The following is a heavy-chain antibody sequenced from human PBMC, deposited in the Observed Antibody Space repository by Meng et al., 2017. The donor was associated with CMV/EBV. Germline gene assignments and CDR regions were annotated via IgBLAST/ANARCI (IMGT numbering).Heavy chain of an antibody. D-gene: IGHD3-10*01. CDR3: ASPLNLHRGAFDI. J-gene: IGHJ3*02. Sequence: SVKVSCKASGGTFSSYAISWVRQAPGQGLEWMGGIIPIFGTANYAQKFQGRVTITTDESTSTAYMELSSLRSEDTAVYYCASPLNLHRGAFDIWGQGTMVTVSS. V-gene: IGHV1-69*05. CDR1: GGTFSSYA. CDR2: IIPIFGTA.